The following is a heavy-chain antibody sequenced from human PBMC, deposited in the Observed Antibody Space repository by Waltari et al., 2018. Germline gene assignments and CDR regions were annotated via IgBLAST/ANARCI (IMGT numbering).Heavy chain of an antibody. CDR1: GVTVSSNY. CDR3: VTVRGGV. D-gene: IGHD3-10*01. Sequence: EVQLVESGGGLIQPGGSLRLSWAASGVTVSSNYIDWVRLAPGKGPEWVSVIYSGGSTYYADSVKGRFTISRDNSKNTLYLQMNSLRVEDTAMYYCVTVRGGVWGHGTTVTVS. V-gene: IGHV3-53*01. CDR2: IYSGGST. J-gene: IGHJ6*02.